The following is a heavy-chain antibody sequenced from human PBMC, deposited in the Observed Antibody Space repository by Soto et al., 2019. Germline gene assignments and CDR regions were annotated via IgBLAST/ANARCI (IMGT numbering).Heavy chain of an antibody. D-gene: IGHD2-8*02. V-gene: IGHV3-23*01. CDR2: LSRGGGTT. Sequence: GGSLRLSCAASGFTFSSHGMSWVRQAPGKGLEWIAGLSRGGGTTYYADSVKGRFTISRDNSKNTLDLIMNSLKVEDTAIYFCARGPRGVYGNDYSGQGALVTVSS. CDR3: ARGPRGVYGNDY. CDR1: GFTFSSHG. J-gene: IGHJ4*02.